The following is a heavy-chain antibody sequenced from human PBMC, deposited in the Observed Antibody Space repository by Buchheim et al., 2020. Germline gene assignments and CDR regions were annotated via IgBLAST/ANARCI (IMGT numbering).Heavy chain of an antibody. Sequence: EVQLVQSGAEVKRPGESLKISCQGSGYSFTGAYIAWVRQMPGKGLEWMGLIYPGDSYTAYNPSFQAQVTMSVDKSIRTAYLQWRSLRASDTAMYYCARRVRDSSGYNFDFWGQGTL. CDR1: GYSFTGAY. CDR3: ARRVRDSSGYNFDF. CDR2: IYPGDSYT. D-gene: IGHD6-19*01. V-gene: IGHV5-51*01. J-gene: IGHJ4*02.